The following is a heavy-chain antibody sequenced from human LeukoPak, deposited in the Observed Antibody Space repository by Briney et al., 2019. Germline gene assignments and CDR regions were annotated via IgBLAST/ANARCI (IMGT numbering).Heavy chain of an antibody. CDR2: ISYDGSNK. J-gene: IGHJ4*02. V-gene: IGHV3-30-3*01. D-gene: IGHD6-19*01. CDR1: GFTFSSYA. Sequence: SGGSLRLSCAASGFTFSSYAMHWVRQAPGKGLEWEAVISYDGSNKYYADSVKGRFTISRDNSKNTLYLQMNSLRAEDTAVYYCARDYSSGGFDYWGQGTLVTVSS. CDR3: ARDYSSGGFDY.